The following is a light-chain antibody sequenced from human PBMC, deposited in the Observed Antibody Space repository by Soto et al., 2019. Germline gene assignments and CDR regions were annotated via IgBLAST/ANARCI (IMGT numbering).Light chain of an antibody. Sequence: DIVMTQSPDSLAVSLGERATINCNSSQSVLYSSNNKNYLAWYQQKPGQPPKLLIYWASTRESGVPDRFSGSGSGTDFTLPISSLQAEDVAVYYCQQYYSTPLTFGGGTKVEIK. CDR3: QQYYSTPLT. CDR2: WAS. CDR1: QSVLYSSNNKNY. V-gene: IGKV4-1*01. J-gene: IGKJ4*01.